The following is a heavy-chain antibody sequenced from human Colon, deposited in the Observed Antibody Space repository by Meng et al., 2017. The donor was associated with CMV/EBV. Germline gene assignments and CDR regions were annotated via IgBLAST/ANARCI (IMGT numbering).Heavy chain of an antibody. D-gene: IGHD4-11*01. Sequence: GESLKISCVGAQFSFNDYEMNWVRQAPGRGLEWISCISGSGSLIYYADSVKGRFTISRDNSKNTVFLQMDGLRAEDTAVYYCAGESGLPNGMDVWGRGTTVTVSS. CDR3: AGESGLPNGMDV. J-gene: IGHJ6*01. V-gene: IGHV3-48*03. CDR1: QFSFNDYE. CDR2: ISGSGSLI.